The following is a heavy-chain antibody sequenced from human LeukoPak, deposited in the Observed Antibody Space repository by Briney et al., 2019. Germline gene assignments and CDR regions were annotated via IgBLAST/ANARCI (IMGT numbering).Heavy chain of an antibody. V-gene: IGHV3-15*01. D-gene: IGHD3-10*01. CDR1: GVSFSNAW. Sequence: GGSLRLSCAASGVSFSNAWMSWVRQAPGKGLEWVGRIKSKSDGGTADYAASVKGRFTISRDDSKNMLYLQMSSLKTEDTAVYYCLGRGGCWGQGTLVTVSS. CDR3: LGRGGC. J-gene: IGHJ4*02. CDR2: IKSKSDGGTA.